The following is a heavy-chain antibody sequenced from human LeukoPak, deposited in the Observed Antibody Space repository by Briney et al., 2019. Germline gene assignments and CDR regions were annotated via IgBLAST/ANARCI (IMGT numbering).Heavy chain of an antibody. CDR3: ARGRRTYDSSGYYFVARPNGLDY. CDR2: INHSGST. J-gene: IGHJ4*02. V-gene: IGHV4-34*01. Sequence: SETLSLTCAVYGGSFSGYYWSWIRQPPGKGLEWIGEINHSGSTNYNPSLKSRVTISVDTSKNQFSLKLSSVTAADTAVYYCARGRRTYDSSGYYFVARPNGLDYWGQGTLVTVSS. D-gene: IGHD3-22*01. CDR1: GGSFSGYY.